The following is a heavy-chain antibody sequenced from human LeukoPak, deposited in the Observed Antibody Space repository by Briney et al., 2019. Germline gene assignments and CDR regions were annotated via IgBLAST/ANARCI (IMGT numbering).Heavy chain of an antibody. CDR2: ISSSSSYT. CDR1: GLTFRDYD. Sequence: AAGLTFRDYDMSWVRPASGKGMEWVSYISSSSSYTNYADSVKGRFTISRDNAKNSLYLQMNSLRAEDTAVYYCARSLYYYGSGSYYQIDYWGQGTLVTVSS. D-gene: IGHD3-10*01. J-gene: IGHJ4*02. V-gene: IGHV3-11*03. CDR3: ARSLYYYGSGSYYQIDY.